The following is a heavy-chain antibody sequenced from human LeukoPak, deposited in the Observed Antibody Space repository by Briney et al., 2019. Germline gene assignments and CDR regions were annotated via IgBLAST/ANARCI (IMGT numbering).Heavy chain of an antibody. CDR3: AKDDSGSYYPYYYYMDV. J-gene: IGHJ6*03. V-gene: IGHV3-23*01. CDR1: GFTFNSSG. D-gene: IGHD1-26*01. Sequence: GGTLRLSCAASGFTFNSSGMSWVRQSPGKGLEWVSVISGSGRSTYYADSVKGRFTISRDNSKNTLYLQMNSLRAEDTAVYYCAKDDSGSYYPYYYYMDVWGKGTTVTISS. CDR2: ISGSGRST.